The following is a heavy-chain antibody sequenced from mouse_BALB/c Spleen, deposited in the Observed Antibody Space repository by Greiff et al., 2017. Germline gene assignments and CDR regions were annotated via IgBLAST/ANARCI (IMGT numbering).Heavy chain of an antibody. J-gene: IGHJ3*01. CDR3: ARSDSSGAFAY. V-gene: IGHV1-14*01. D-gene: IGHD3-2*01. CDR2: INPYNDGT. CDR1: GYTFTSYV. Sequence: EVQLVESGPELVKPGASVKMSCTASGYTFTSYVMHWVKQKPGQGLEWIGYINPYNDGTKYNEKFKGKATLTSDKSSSTTYMELSSLTSEDSAVYYGARSDSSGAFAYWGQGTLVTVSA.